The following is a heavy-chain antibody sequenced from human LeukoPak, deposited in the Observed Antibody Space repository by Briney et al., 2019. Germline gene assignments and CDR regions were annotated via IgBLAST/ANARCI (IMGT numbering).Heavy chain of an antibody. CDR3: AHSYADIVVVPAAILFSWFDP. Sequence: SGPTLSKPTQTLTFTCTFSRFSRSTRGMGVGWMRQPPRKALEKLALIYWKDDNPYTRSLTSSPPITKDTSKNQEVLTMTNMDPVDTATYNCAHSYADIVVVPAAILFSWFDPWGQGTLVTVSS. D-gene: IGHD2-2*02. V-gene: IGHV2-5*01. J-gene: IGHJ5*02. CDR1: RFSRSTRGMG. CDR2: IYWKDDN.